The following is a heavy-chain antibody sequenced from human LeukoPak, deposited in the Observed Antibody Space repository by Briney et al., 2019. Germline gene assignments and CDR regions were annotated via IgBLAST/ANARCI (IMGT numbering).Heavy chain of an antibody. CDR3: ASAYMITQEYYFDY. CDR2: IYYSGST. J-gene: IGHJ4*02. D-gene: IGHD3-16*01. Sequence: SETLSLTCTVSGGSISSGGYYWSWIRQHPGKGLEWIGYIYYSGSTYYNPSLKSRVTISVDTSKNQFSLKLSSVTAADTAAYYCASAYMITQEYYFDYWGQGTLVTVSS. CDR1: GGSISSGGYY. V-gene: IGHV4-31*03.